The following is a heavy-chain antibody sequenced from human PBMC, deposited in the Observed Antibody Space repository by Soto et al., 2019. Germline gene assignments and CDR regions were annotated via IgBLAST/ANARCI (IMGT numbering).Heavy chain of an antibody. CDR3: TTDLARHCTNGVCYRSY. D-gene: IGHD2-8*01. CDR2: IKSKTDGGTT. V-gene: IGHV3-15*07. J-gene: IGHJ4*02. Sequence: PGGSLRLSCAASGFTFSNAWMNWVRQAPGKGLEWVGRIKSKTDGGTTDYAAPVKGRFTISRDDSKNTLYLQMNSLKTEGTAVYYRTTDLARHCTNGVCYRSYWGQGTLVTVS. CDR1: GFTFSNAW.